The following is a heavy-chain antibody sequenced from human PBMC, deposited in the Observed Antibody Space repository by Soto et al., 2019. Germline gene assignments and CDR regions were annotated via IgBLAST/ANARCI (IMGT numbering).Heavy chain of an antibody. J-gene: IGHJ4*02. CDR1: GFTFSSYG. CDR3: AKDRLLAY. Sequence: QVQLVESGGGVVQSGRSLRLSCAASGFTFSSYGMHWVRQAPGKGLEWVAVISYDGSNKYYADSVKGRFTISRDNSKNTLYLQMNSLRAEDTAVYYCAKDRLLAYWGQGTLVTVSS. CDR2: ISYDGSNK. D-gene: IGHD3-3*02. V-gene: IGHV3-30*18.